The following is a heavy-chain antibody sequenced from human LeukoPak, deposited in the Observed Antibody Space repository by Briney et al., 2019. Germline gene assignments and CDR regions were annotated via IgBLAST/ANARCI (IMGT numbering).Heavy chain of an antibody. V-gene: IGHV1-18*01. CDR3: ARGQYYDFWSGYPRYWYFDL. CDR2: ISAYNGNT. Sequence: ASVKVSCKASGYTFTSYGISWVRQAPGQGLEWMGWISAYNGNTNYAQKLQGRVTMTTDTSTRTAYMELRSLRSDDTAVYYCARGQYYDFWSGYPRYWYFDLWGRGTLVTVSS. CDR1: GYTFTSYG. D-gene: IGHD3-3*01. J-gene: IGHJ2*01.